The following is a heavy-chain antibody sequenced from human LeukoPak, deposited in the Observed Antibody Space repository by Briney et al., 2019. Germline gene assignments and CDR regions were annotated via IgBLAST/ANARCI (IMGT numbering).Heavy chain of an antibody. CDR2: IRYDGSNE. CDR1: GFTFSSYG. V-gene: IGHV3-30*02. Sequence: PGGSLRLSCAASGFTFSSYGMHWVRQAPGKGLEWVAFIRYDGSNEYYADSVKGRFTISRDNSKNTLYLQMNSLRAEDTAVYYCAKDYLWLVQYYFDYWGQGTLVTVSS. J-gene: IGHJ4*02. D-gene: IGHD6-19*01. CDR3: AKDYLWLVQYYFDY.